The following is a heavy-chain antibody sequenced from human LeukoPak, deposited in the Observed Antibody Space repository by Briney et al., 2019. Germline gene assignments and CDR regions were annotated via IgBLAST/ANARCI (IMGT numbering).Heavy chain of an antibody. CDR1: GFTFSRYG. V-gene: IGHV3-30*02. J-gene: IGHJ4*02. CDR2: IWYDGSNK. D-gene: IGHD2-2*01. Sequence: GGSLRLSCAASGFTFSRYGMHWLRQAPGTGLEWVAVIWYDGSNKDYTDSVRGRFTISRDNSENTLYLQMKSLRAEDTALYYCVKDLGSSIRNPTFDYWGQGTLVTVSS. CDR3: VKDLGSSIRNPTFDY.